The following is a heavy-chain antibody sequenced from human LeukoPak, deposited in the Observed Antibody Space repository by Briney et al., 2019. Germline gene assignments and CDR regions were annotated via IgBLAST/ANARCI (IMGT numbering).Heavy chain of an antibody. V-gene: IGHV4-59*12. CDR2: IYYSGST. D-gene: IGHD5-12*01. J-gene: IGHJ5*02. CDR1: GGSFSGYY. CDR3: ARVEDSGYDYRGWFDP. Sequence: SETLSLTCAVYGGSFSGYYWSWIRQPPGKGLEWIGYIYYSGSTNYNPSLKSRVTISVDTSKNQFSLKLSSVTAADTAVYYCARVEDSGYDYRGWFDPWGQGTLVTVSS.